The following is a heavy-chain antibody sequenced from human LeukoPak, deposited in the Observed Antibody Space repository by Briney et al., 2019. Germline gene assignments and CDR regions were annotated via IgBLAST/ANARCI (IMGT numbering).Heavy chain of an antibody. Sequence: GGSLRLSCAASGFTFSSYSMNWVRQAPGKGLEWVSYISSSSSTIYYADSVKGRFTISRDNAKNSLYLQMNSLRAEDTAVYYCAKDHYDSSGYLNVHDAFDIWGQGTMVTVSS. CDR3: AKDHYDSSGYLNVHDAFDI. V-gene: IGHV3-48*04. CDR1: GFTFSSYS. CDR2: ISSSSSTI. D-gene: IGHD3-22*01. J-gene: IGHJ3*02.